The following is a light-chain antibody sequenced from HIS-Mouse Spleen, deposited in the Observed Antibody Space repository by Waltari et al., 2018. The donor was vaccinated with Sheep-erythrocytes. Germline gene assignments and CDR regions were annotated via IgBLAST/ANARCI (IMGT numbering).Light chain of an antibody. J-gene: IGKJ4*01. CDR3: QQYDNLLT. V-gene: IGKV1-33*01. Sequence: DIQITQSPSSLSPSVGDRVTITCQASQDISNYLNWYQQNPGKAPKLLIYDASNLETGVPSRFSGSGSGTDFTFTISSLQPEDIATYYCQQYDNLLTFGGGTKVGIK. CDR1: QDISNY. CDR2: DAS.